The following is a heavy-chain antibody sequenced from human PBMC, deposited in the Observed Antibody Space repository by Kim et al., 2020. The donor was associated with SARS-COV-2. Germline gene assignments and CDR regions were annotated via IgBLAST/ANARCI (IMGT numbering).Heavy chain of an antibody. CDR1: GGPIFSGDYY. CDR2: IYHTGST. CDR3: AREDPVNGSYYFYMDI. V-gene: IGHV4-30-4*01. Sequence: SETLSLTCAVSGGPIFSGDYYWNWIRQAPGKGLEWIGYIYHTGSTHFNLSLKSRVSISLDASRNQFSLRMTSVTAADTAVYYCAREDPVNGSYYFYMDI. J-gene: IGHJ6*03.